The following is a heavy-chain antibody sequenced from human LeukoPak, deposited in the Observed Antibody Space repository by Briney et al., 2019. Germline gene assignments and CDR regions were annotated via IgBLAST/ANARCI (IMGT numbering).Heavy chain of an antibody. D-gene: IGHD3-16*01. J-gene: IGHJ4*02. V-gene: IGHV4-34*01. CDR3: ASLGLRYYFDY. Sequence: SETLSLTCAVYGGSFSGYYWSWIRQPPGKGLEWIGEINHSGSTNYNPSLKSRVTISVDTSKNQFSLKLSSVTAADTAVYYCASLGLRYYFDYWGQGTLVTVSS. CDR1: GGSFSGYY. CDR2: INHSGST.